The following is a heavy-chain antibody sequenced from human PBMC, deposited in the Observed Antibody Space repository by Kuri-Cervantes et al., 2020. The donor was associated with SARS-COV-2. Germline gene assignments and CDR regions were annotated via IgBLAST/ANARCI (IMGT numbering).Heavy chain of an antibody. CDR1: GFTFSSYG. CDR2: IWYDGSNK. CDR3: ARDWAGYCSSTSCYSYYYYGMDV. D-gene: IGHD2-2*02. Sequence: LSLTCAASGFTFSSYGMHWVRQAPGKGLEWVAVIWYDGSNKYYADSVKGRFTISRDNSKNTLYLQMNSLRAEDTAVYYCARDWAGYCSSTSCYSYYYYGMDVWGQGTTVTVSS. V-gene: IGHV3-33*01. J-gene: IGHJ6*02.